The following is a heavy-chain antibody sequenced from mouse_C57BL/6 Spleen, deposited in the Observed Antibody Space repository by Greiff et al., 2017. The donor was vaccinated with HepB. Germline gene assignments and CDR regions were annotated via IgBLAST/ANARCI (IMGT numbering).Heavy chain of an antibody. J-gene: IGHJ2*01. CDR3: ARVITTVVEGRYYFDY. CDR1: GYAFSSYW. CDR2: IYPGDGDT. V-gene: IGHV1-80*01. Sequence: QVQLKESGAELVKPGASVKISCKASGYAFSSYWMNWVKQRPGKGLEWIGQIYPGDGDTNYNGKFKGKATLTADKSSSTAYMQLSSLTSEDSAVYFCARVITTVVEGRYYFDYWGQGTTLTVSS. D-gene: IGHD1-1*01.